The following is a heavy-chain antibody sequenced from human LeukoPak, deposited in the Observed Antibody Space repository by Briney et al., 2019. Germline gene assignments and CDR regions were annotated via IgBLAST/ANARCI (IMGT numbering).Heavy chain of an antibody. V-gene: IGHV7-4-1*02. CDR1: GYTFTSYA. CDR3: ATYCSSTSCYGSWSDP. CDR2: INTNTGNP. J-gene: IGHJ5*02. Sequence: ASVKVSCKASGYTFTSYAMNWVRQAPGQGLEWMGWINTNTGNPTYAQGFTGRFVFSLDTSVSTAYLQISSLKAEDTAVYYCATYCSSTSCYGSWSDPWGQGTLVTVSS. D-gene: IGHD2-2*01.